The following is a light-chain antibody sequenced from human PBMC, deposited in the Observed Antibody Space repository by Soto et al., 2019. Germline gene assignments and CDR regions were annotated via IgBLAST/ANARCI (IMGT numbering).Light chain of an antibody. CDR3: MQGSHWPPRDT. CDR2: HVS. Sequence: DVVMTQSPLSLPVTLGQPASISCRSSQSLVYGDANSFFTWFHQRPGQPPRSLISHVSNRDSGVPDRFSGSGSATDCTLRISGVEADEVGVYYCMQGSHWPPRDTFGQGTKLDIK. J-gene: IGKJ2*01. CDR1: QSLVYGDANSF. V-gene: IGKV2-30*01.